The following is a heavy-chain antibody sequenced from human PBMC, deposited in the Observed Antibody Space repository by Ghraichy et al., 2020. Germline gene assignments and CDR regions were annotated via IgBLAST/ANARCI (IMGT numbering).Heavy chain of an antibody. CDR1: GFTFSSYA. J-gene: IGHJ3*02. CDR3: ASLHNGYSSTWGLNDAFDI. CDR2: ISSNGGST. V-gene: IGHV3-64*01. D-gene: IGHD6-13*01. Sequence: GGSLRLSCAASGFTFSSYAMHWVRQAPGKGLEYVSAISSNGGSTYYANSVKGRFTISRDNSKNTLYLQMGSLRAEDMAVYYCASLHNGYSSTWGLNDAFDIWGQGTMVTVSS.